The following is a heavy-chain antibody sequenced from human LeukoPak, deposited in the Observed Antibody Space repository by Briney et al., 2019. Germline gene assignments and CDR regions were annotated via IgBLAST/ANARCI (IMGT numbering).Heavy chain of an antibody. CDR2: ISSGSSYT. D-gene: IGHD3-10*01. V-gene: IGHV3-11*03. CDR1: GFTFSDYY. CDR3: AKEVRESAWFYFDY. J-gene: IGHJ4*02. Sequence: PGGSLRLSCAASGFTFSDYYMSWIRQAPGKGLEWVSYISSGSSYTNYADSVKGRYTISRDNAKNSLYLQMNSLRAEDTAVYYCAKEVRESAWFYFDYWGQGTLATVSS.